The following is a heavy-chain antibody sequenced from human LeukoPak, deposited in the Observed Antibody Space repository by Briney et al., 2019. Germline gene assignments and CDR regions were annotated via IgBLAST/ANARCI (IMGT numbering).Heavy chain of an antibody. V-gene: IGHV3-30-3*01. J-gene: IGHJ4*02. Sequence: PGKSLRLSRAASGFSFSDYAMHWVPQAPAKGLEWVAATSHNEGNRYYADSVKGRFTISRDNSRNTLYLEVNSLRTDDTAVYFCARGPGLAMGKGYFDYCGQGTLVTVS. D-gene: IGHD5-18*01. CDR1: GFSFSDYA. CDR3: ARGPGLAMGKGYFDY. CDR2: TSHNEGNR.